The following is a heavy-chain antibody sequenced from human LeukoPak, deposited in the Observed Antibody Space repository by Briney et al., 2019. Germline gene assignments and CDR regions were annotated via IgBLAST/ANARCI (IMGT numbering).Heavy chain of an antibody. CDR3: ARGERTRSYYYMDV. CDR2: IYYSGST. D-gene: IGHD1-1*01. V-gene: IGHV4-30-4*08. Sequence: PSETLSLTCTVSGGSISSGDYYWSWIRQPPGKGLEWIGYIYYSGSTYYNPSLKGRVTISVDTSKNQFSLKLSSVTAADTAVYYCARGERTRSYYYMDVWGKGTTVTVSS. CDR1: GGSISSGDYY. J-gene: IGHJ6*03.